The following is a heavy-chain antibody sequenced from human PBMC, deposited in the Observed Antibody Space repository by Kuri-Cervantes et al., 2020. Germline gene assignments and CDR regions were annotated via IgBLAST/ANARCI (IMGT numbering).Heavy chain of an antibody. CDR3: AKRIRDGYNSPFDY. J-gene: IGHJ4*02. CDR1: GFTFSSYA. Sequence: GESLKISCAASGFTFSSYAMNWVRQPPGKGLEWVSGVSGSGGSIYYGDSMEGRFTISRDNPKNMLYLQMNSLRADDTAVYYCAKRIRDGYNSPFDYWGQGTLVTVSS. V-gene: IGHV3-23*01. CDR2: VSGSGGSI. D-gene: IGHD5-24*01.